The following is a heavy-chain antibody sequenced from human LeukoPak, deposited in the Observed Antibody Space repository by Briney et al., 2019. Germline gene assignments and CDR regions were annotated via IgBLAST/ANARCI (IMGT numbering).Heavy chain of an antibody. CDR2: ITLSGANT. D-gene: IGHD2-2*01. J-gene: IGHJ6*03. CDR3: AKRGNPAVGHHYLDV. CDR1: GFTFSSYD. Sequence: GGSLRLSCAASGFTFSSYDMSWVRQAPGKGLEWVSSITLSGANTFYADSVMGRFTISRDNSKNTLYLQMNSLSAEDTAVYYCAKRGNPAVGHHYLDVWGEGTPVSVS. V-gene: IGHV3-23*01.